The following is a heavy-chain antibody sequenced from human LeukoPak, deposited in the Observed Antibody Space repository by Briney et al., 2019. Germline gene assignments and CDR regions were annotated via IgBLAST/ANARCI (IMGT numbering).Heavy chain of an antibody. CDR3: ARGGRNWGSSFDY. J-gene: IGHJ4*02. V-gene: IGHV1-2*04. D-gene: IGHD7-27*01. CDR1: GYTFTGYY. Sequence: ASVKVSCKASGYTFTGYYMHWVRQAPGQGLEWMGWINPNGGGTNYAQKFQGWVTMTRDTSISTAYMELSRLRSDDTAVYYCARGGRNWGSSFDYWGQGTLVTVSS. CDR2: INPNGGGT.